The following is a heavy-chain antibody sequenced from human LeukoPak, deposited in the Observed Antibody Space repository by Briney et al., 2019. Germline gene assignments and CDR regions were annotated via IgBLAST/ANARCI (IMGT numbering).Heavy chain of an antibody. CDR1: GGSLSHYY. V-gene: IGHV4-59*08. CDR3: ARHYDSSAYWYYFDS. CDR2: IYYLGST. D-gene: IGHD3-22*01. J-gene: IGHJ4*02. Sequence: SETLSLTCTVSGGSLSHYYWSWIRQPPGKGLEWIGYIYYLGSTNYSPSLKSRVTISIDTSKNQFSLKVTSVTAADSAVYYCARHYDSSAYWYYFDSWGQGTLVTVSS.